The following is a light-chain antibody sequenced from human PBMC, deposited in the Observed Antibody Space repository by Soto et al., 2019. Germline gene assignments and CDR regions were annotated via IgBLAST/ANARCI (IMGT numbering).Light chain of an antibody. Sequence: QSALTQPASVSGSPRQSITISCTGTNSDVGSYNLVSWFQQHPGKAPKLVIYEVTKRPSGVSDRFSGSKSGNTASLAISGLQSEDEADYYCAAWDDSLNGYVFGTGTKLTVL. CDR3: AAWDDSLNGYV. CDR2: EVT. J-gene: IGLJ1*01. V-gene: IGLV2-14*02. CDR1: NSDVGSYNL.